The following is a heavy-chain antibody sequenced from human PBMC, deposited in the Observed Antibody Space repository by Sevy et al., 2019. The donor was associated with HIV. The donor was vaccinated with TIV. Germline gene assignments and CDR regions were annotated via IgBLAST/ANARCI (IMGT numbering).Heavy chain of an antibody. J-gene: IGHJ3*02. CDR1: GGSISSNSYY. CDR2: IYYSGST. D-gene: IGHD2-15*01. Sequence: SETLSLTCTVSGGSISSNSYYWGWSRQPPGKGLEWIRSIYYSGSTYYNPSLKSRVTISVDTSKNQFSLKLSFVTAADTAVYYCVRSRQDIVVVVAATDFDIWGQGTMVTVSS. CDR3: VRSRQDIVVVVAATDFDI. V-gene: IGHV4-39*01.